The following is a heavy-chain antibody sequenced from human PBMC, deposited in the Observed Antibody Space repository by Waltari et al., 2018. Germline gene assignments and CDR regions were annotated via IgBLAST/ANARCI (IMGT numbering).Heavy chain of an antibody. D-gene: IGHD3-16*02. Sequence: QVQLAQSGAEVKSPGSSVTISCKASGLSIRGYTSSWVRQAPGQGLEWMGGFLTLSGAQIYTQKFQGRLTITADGSTRTTVMQLTNLRYEDTAVYFCARGYRYDSSERFYLDYWGQGTPVIVSS. J-gene: IGHJ4*02. V-gene: IGHV1-69*12. CDR2: FLTLSGAQ. CDR1: GLSIRGYT. CDR3: ARGYRYDSSERFYLDY.